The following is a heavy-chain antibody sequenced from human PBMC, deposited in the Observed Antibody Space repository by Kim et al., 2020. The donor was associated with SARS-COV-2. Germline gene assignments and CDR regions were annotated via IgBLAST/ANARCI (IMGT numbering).Heavy chain of an antibody. CDR3: ALAVLLWFGDPPGGMDV. J-gene: IGHJ6*02. V-gene: IGHV1-3*01. CDR2: INAGNGNT. Sequence: ASVKVSCKASGYTFTSYAMHWVRQAPGQRLEWMGWINAGNGNTKYSQKFQGRVTITRDTSASTAYMELSSLRSEDTAVYYCALAVLLWFGDPPGGMDVWGQGTTVTVSS. D-gene: IGHD3-10*01. CDR1: GYTFTSYA.